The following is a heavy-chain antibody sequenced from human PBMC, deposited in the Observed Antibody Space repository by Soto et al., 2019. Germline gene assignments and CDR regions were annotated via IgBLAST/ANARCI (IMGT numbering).Heavy chain of an antibody. CDR1: GYTFTNHG. CDR2: INPYNANT. D-gene: IGHD3-16*01. V-gene: IGHV1-18*04. J-gene: IGHJ3*02. CDR3: ARDRVAGIWGDAFDI. Sequence: ASVKVSCKASGYTFTNHGINWVRQAPGQGLEWMGWINPYNANTNYAQKLQGRVTMTTDTSTSTAYMDLRSLISDDTAVYYCARDRVAGIWGDAFDIWGQGTMVTVSS.